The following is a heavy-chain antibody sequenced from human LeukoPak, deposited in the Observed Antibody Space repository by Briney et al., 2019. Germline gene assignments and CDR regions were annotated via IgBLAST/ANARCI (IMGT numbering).Heavy chain of an antibody. CDR1: GFTFSSIS. J-gene: IGHJ4*02. Sequence: GGSLRLSCEGSGFTFSSISMNWVRQAPGKGLEWVSSISPNGDTIYHADSVKGRFTTSRDNAKSSLYLEMNSLRVEDTAVYYCTRDLPVPSLVRGIIIYGLIDYWGQGTLVTVSS. V-gene: IGHV3-21*06. CDR2: ISPNGDTI. CDR3: TRDLPVPSLVRGIIIYGLIDY. D-gene: IGHD3-10*01.